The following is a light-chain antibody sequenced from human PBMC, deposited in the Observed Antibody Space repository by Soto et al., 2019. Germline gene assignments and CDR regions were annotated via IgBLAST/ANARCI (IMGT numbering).Light chain of an antibody. Sequence: QSALPQPASVSGSPGPSVTLSCTGTSSDFGAYNFVSWYLHHPGKAPKLMLYDVNIRPSGVSNRFSGSKSGNTASLTISGLQAEDEADYYCTSWTTSTTMIFGGGTKLTVL. CDR2: DVN. V-gene: IGLV2-14*03. CDR3: TSWTTSTTMI. CDR1: SSDFGAYNF. J-gene: IGLJ2*01.